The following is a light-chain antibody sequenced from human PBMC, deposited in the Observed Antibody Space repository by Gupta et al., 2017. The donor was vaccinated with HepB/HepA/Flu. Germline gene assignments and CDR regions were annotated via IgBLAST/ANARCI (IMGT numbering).Light chain of an antibody. Sequence: GGNNIGSKSVHWYQQKPGQAPVLVVYDDSDRPSGIPERFSGSNSGNTATLTISRVEARDEADYYCQVWDSSSDHPDVVFGGGTKLTAL. CDR1: NIGSKS. CDR2: DDS. J-gene: IGLJ2*01. V-gene: IGLV3-21*02. CDR3: QVWDSSSDHPDVV.